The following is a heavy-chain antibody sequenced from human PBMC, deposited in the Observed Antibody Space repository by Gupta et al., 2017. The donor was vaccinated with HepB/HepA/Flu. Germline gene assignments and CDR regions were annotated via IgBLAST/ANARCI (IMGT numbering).Heavy chain of an antibody. CDR2: ISADGSTK. V-gene: IGHV3-30-3*01. CDR3: ARAEGLSGYGCGDY. J-gene: IGHJ4*02. Sequence: EQSVVSGGGWVQPGRSLSPSRAASVFTLIASFMPWARQAPGKGLEWMAVISADGSTKYYAESVQGQFSIYRDTSKNTIYLQMSSLRAEDTAVYYCARAEGLSGYGCGDYWGQGTLVTVSS. CDR1: VFTLIASF. D-gene: IGHD5-12*01.